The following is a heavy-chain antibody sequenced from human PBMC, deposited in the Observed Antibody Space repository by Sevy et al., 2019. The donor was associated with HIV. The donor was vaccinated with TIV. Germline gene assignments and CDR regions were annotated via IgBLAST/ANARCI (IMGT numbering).Heavy chain of an antibody. CDR1: GFTFSDYY. CDR2: IGNKANSYTT. V-gene: IGHV3-72*01. J-gene: IGHJ4*02. Sequence: GGSLRLSCAASGFTFSDYYMHWVRQAPGKGLEWVSRIGNKANSYTTESAASVKGRFTISRDDSKNSLYLQMHSLKTDDTAVYYCARVMRRILWWSLDSWGQGTLVTVSS. CDR3: ARVMRRILWWSLDS. D-gene: IGHD2-21*01.